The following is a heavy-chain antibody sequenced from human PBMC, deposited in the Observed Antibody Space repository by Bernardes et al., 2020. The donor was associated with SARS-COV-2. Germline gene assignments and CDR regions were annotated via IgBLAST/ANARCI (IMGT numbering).Heavy chain of an antibody. V-gene: IGHV3-21*01. CDR1: GFTFSSYS. CDR3: ARRSVEYCNGGACGKGSPYGMDV. J-gene: IGHJ6*02. D-gene: IGHD2-8*02. Sequence: GGSLRLSCVASGFTFSSYSMDWVRQAPGKGLEWVSSITKSSTYIYYADSVKGRFTISRDNVRNSMYLQLNSLRAEDTAIYYCARRSVEYCNGGACGKGSPYGMDVWGQGTTVTVSS. CDR2: ITKSSTYI.